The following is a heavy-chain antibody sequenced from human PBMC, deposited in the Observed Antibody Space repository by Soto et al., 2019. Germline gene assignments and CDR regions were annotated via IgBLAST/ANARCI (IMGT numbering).Heavy chain of an antibody. Sequence: GGSLRLSCAASRFTFSSYAMSWVRQAPGKGLEWVSALSGSGGSTYYADSVKGRFTISRDNSKNTLYLQMNSLRAEATAVYYCVKYIGLLPRCVFDYCRKGPLVTV. V-gene: IGHV3-23*01. CDR2: LSGSGGST. CDR1: RFTFSSYA. J-gene: IGHJ4*02. D-gene: IGHD2-15*01. CDR3: VKYIGLLPRCVFDY.